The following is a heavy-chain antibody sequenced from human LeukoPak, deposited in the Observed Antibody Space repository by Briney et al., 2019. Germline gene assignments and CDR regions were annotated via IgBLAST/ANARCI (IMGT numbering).Heavy chain of an antibody. CDR2: ISGSGGST. J-gene: IGHJ4*02. D-gene: IGHD6-13*01. CDR3: WKDHESLAEAGWDY. V-gene: IGHV3-23*01. Sequence: PGGSLRLSYAASGFTFSSYAMSWVRQAPGKGLEWVSAISGSGGSTYYADSVKGRFTISRDSSKNTLYLQMNSLTAEDAAVYSFWKDHESLAEAGWDYWGQGTLVTVSS. CDR1: GFTFSSYA.